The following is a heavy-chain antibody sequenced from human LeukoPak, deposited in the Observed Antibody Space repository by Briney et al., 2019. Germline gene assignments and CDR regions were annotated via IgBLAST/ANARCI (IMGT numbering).Heavy chain of an antibody. Sequence: PGGSLRLSCEVPGFMFSGYGMHWVRQAPGKGLEWVAVIWNDGSNKYYADSVKGRFTISRDNSKDTLYLQMNSLRAEDTAVYYCAKTLYSSNWYYFDSWGQGTLVTVSS. CDR3: AKTLYSSNWYYFDS. J-gene: IGHJ4*02. CDR1: GFMFSGYG. CDR2: IWNDGSNK. V-gene: IGHV3-33*06. D-gene: IGHD6-13*01.